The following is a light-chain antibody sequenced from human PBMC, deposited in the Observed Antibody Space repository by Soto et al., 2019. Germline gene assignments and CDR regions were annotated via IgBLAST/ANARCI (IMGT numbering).Light chain of an antibody. CDR1: QSFGSSY. CDR2: GAS. J-gene: IGKJ3*01. V-gene: IGKV3-20*01. Sequence: EIVLTQSPGTLSLSPGERATLSCRASQSFGSSYLAWYQQKPGQAPRLLIHGASSRATGIPERFSGSGSGTDFTLIISRLEPEDFAVYYCQQYGRSPFTFGPGTKVDIK. CDR3: QQYGRSPFT.